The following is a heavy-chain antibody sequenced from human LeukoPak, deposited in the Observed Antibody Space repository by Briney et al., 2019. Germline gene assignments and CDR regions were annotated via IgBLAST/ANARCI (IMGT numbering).Heavy chain of an antibody. CDR3: AGHHPRNTVDF. Sequence: PSETLSLTCAVYGGSISSYYWSWIRQPPGKGLEWIAYISDIGSINYNPSLKSRVTISLDTSKNQFSLKLSSVTAADTAVYYCAGHHPRNTVDFWGQGTLVTVSS. V-gene: IGHV4-59*08. J-gene: IGHJ4*02. CDR1: GGSISSYY. CDR2: ISDIGSI. D-gene: IGHD2/OR15-2a*01.